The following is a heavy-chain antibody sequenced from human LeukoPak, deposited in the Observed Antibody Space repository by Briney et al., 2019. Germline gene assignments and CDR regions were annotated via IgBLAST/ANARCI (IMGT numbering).Heavy chain of an antibody. CDR3: ARDSGLFY. J-gene: IGHJ4*02. D-gene: IGHD2/OR15-2a*01. CDR2: IKPDSGGT. V-gene: IGHV1-2*02. CDR1: GYIFTGYY. Sequence: GASVKVSCKASGYIFTGYYMHWVRQAPGQGLEWMGWIKPDSGGTNYAQNFQGRVTLTRDTSISTAYMELSSLRSDDTAVYYCARDSGLFYWGQGTLVTVSS.